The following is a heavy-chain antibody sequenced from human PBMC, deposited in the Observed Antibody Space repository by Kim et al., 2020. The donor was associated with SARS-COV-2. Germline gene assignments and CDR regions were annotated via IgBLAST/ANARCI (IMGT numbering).Heavy chain of an antibody. D-gene: IGHD7-27*01. J-gene: IGHJ4*02. V-gene: IGHV1-46*01. Sequence: QKFQGRVTMTRDTSTTTFYMELSSLTSEDTAVYYCARDHLVSSTGVYLADYWGQGTLVTVSA. CDR3: ARDHLVSSTGVYLADY.